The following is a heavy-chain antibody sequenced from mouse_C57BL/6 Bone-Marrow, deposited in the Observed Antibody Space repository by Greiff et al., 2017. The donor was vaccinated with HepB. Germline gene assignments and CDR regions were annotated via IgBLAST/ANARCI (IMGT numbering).Heavy chain of an antibody. CDR2: IRSKSNNYAT. V-gene: IGHV10-1*01. Sequence: EVMLVESGGGLVQPKGSLKLSCAASGFSFNTYAMNWVRQAPGKGLEWVARIRSKSNNYATYYADSVKDRFTISRDDSESMLYLQMNNLKTEDTAMYYCVRHRGSSWNYFDYWGQGTTLTVSS. D-gene: IGHD1-1*01. J-gene: IGHJ2*01. CDR3: VRHRGSSWNYFDY. CDR1: GFSFNTYA.